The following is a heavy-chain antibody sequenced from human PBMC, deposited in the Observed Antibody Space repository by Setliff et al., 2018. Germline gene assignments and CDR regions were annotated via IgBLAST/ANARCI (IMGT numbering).Heavy chain of an antibody. CDR1: GDSISSGNFY. Sequence: NPSETLSLTCSVSGDSISSGNFYWTWIRQPARKGLEWIGHIYTTGRTDYNPSLKSRVTISLDTPKNQFSLKLTSVTAADTAVYYCARDRYYGSGSYYNYFDKWGQGSLVTVSS. CDR2: IYTTGRT. CDR3: ARDRYYGSGSYYNYFDK. D-gene: IGHD3-10*01. V-gene: IGHV4-61*09. J-gene: IGHJ4*02.